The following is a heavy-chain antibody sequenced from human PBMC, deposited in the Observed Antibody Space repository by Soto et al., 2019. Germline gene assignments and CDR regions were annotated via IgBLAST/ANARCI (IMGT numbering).Heavy chain of an antibody. J-gene: IGHJ6*02. D-gene: IGHD3-3*01. Sequence: SETLSLTCTVSGGSISSGDYYWSWIRQPPGKGLEWIGYIYYSGSTYYNPSLKSRVTISVDTSKNQFSLKLSSVTAADTAVYYCARDNILGILYGGMDVWGQGTTVTVS. CDR3: ARDNILGILYGGMDV. CDR2: IYYSGST. CDR1: GGSISSGDYY. V-gene: IGHV4-30-4*01.